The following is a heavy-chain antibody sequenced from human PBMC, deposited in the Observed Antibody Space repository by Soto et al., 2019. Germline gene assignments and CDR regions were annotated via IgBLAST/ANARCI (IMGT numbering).Heavy chain of an antibody. CDR2: IHSDGSST. J-gene: IGHJ3*01. D-gene: IGHD3-16*01. CDR3: GRGDRGGFDL. V-gene: IGHV3-74*01. CDR1: GFTFSYYW. Sequence: EVQLVESGGGLVRPGGSLRLSCAASGFTFSYYWMHWVRQAPGKGLVWVSRIHSDGSSTTYADFVQGRFIISRHNARNTVDLHMNSVRVEDTGVCYCGRGDRGGFDLWGRGKVFTVSS.